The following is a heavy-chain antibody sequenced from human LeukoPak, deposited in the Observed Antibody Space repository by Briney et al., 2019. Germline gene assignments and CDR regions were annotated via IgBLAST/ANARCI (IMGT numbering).Heavy chain of an antibody. CDR1: GFTFSSFA. CDR3: ARIGYSSSWSGDY. V-gene: IGHV3-30-3*01. CDR2: ISSDGSNE. J-gene: IGHJ4*02. Sequence: PGGSLRLPCAASGFTFSSFAMHWVRQAPGKGLAWVALISSDGSNEYYADSVKGRFSISRDNSKNTLYLQMNSLRAEDTAVYYCARIGYSSSWSGDYWGQGTLVTVSS. D-gene: IGHD6-13*01.